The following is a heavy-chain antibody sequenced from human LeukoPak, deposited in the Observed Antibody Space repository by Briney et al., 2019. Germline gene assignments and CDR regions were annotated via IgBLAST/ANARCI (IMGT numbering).Heavy chain of an antibody. CDR1: GFTFSSYA. J-gene: IGHJ4*02. CDR2: ISYDGSNK. V-gene: IGHV3-30-3*01. Sequence: GGSLRLSCAASGFTFSSYAMHWVRQAPGKGLEWVAVISYDGSNKYYADSMKGRFTISRDNSKNTLYLQMDSLRTEDTAVYYCARHRGPSLHSSGYFDYWGQGTLVTVSS. CDR3: ARHRGPSLHSSGYFDY. D-gene: IGHD3-22*01.